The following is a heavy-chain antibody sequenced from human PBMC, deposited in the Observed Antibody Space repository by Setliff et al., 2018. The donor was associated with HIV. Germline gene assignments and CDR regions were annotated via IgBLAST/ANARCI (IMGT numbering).Heavy chain of an antibody. CDR1: AYSINSGYY. Sequence: SETLSLTCAVSAYSINSGYYWGWIRQPPGKGLEWIGSIYHSGSIYYNPSLKSRVTISVDTSKNQFSLKLSSVTAADTAVYYCATTAAAGVRGNAFDIWGQGTMVTVSS. V-gene: IGHV4-38-2*01. CDR3: ATTAAAGVRGNAFDI. CDR2: IYHSGSI. J-gene: IGHJ3*02. D-gene: IGHD6-13*01.